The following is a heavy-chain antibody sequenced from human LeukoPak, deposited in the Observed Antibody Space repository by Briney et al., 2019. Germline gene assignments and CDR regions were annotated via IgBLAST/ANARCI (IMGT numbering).Heavy chain of an antibody. D-gene: IGHD1-14*01. CDR3: ASWAGGNEPVASFDY. CDR2: INLYNGAT. J-gene: IGHJ4*02. V-gene: IGHV1-2*02. Sequence: GASVKVSCKPTGYSFTAYDIFWMRQAPGQGLECMGWINLYNGATKYAQRFQSRVTMTRDTSISTAYMELSRLRSDDTATYYCASWAGGNEPVASFDYWGQGTLVTVSS. CDR1: GYSFTAYD.